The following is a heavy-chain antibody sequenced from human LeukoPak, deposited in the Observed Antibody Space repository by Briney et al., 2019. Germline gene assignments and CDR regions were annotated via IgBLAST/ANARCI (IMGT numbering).Heavy chain of an antibody. J-gene: IGHJ4*02. CDR2: IKSKTDGGTT. CDR1: GFTFSNAW. CDR3: TTVKRGYTSSLDY. D-gene: IGHD5-18*01. Sequence: GGSLRLSCAASGFTFSNAWMSWVRQAPGKGLEWVGRIKSKTDGGTTDYAAPVKGRFTISRDDSKNTVYLQMNSLKTEDTAVYYCTTVKRGYTSSLDYWGQGTLVTVSS. V-gene: IGHV3-15*01.